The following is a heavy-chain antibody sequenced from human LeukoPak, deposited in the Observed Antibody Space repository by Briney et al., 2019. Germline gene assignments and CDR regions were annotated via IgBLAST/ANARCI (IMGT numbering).Heavy chain of an antibody. D-gene: IGHD6-19*01. CDR3: AKTTVGYSSGRYPGWPADC. J-gene: IGHJ4*02. CDR1: GFTFNTYA. Sequence: GGSLRLSGAASGFTFNTYAIYWVRQAPGKGLEWVSGIFGSGGCTYYADSVKGRFTISRDNSKNTVYLQMNSLTADDTAIYYCAKTTVGYSSGRYPGWPADCWGQGTLVTVSS. V-gene: IGHV3-23*01. CDR2: IFGSGGCT.